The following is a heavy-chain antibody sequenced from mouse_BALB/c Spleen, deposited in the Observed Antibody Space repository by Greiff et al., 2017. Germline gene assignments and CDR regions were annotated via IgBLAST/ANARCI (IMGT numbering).Heavy chain of an antibody. CDR3: ARSTMITTGDFDY. D-gene: IGHD2-4*01. CDR1: GYSITSYYA. V-gene: IGHV3-2*02. CDR2: ISYSGST. Sequence: EVQLQESGPGLVKPSQSLSLTCTVTGYSITSYYAWNWIRQFPENKLEWMGYISYSGSTSYNPSLKSRISITRDTSKNKFFLQLNSVTTEDTATSCCARSTMITTGDFDYWGQGTTLTVSS. J-gene: IGHJ2*01.